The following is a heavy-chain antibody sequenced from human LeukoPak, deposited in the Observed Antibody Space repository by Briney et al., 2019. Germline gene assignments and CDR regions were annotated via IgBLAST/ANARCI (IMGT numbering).Heavy chain of an antibody. CDR1: GFTFSSYA. D-gene: IGHD3-16*01. J-gene: IGHJ4*02. V-gene: IGHV3-30-3*01. Sequence: GGSLRLSCAASGFTFSSYAMHWVRQAPGKGLEWVAVISYDGSNKYYADSVKGRFTISRDNSKNTLYLQVNSLRAEDTAVYYCARDLGELQPRDILDYWGQGTLVTVSS. CDR2: ISYDGSNK. CDR3: ARDLGELQPRDILDY.